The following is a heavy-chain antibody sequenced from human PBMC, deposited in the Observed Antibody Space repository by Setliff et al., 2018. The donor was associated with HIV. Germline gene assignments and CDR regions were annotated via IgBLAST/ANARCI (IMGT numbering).Heavy chain of an antibody. Sequence: GGSLRLSCAASGFTFSNYWMSWVRQAPGKGLEWVANIKQDGSEENYVSSVWGRFTISRDNARNSLYLQMNSLRAEDTAVYYCARALLRTNTVYGILGNWFDSWGRGTLVTVSS. D-gene: IGHD2-8*01. CDR1: GFTFSNYW. J-gene: IGHJ5*01. CDR2: IKQDGSEE. V-gene: IGHV3-7*03. CDR3: ARALLRTNTVYGILGNWFDS.